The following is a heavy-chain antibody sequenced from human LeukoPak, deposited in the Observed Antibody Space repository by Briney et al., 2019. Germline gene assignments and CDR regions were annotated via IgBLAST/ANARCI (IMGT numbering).Heavy chain of an antibody. CDR3: ARDRSGTNGAWGYYYYMDV. J-gene: IGHJ6*03. D-gene: IGHD2-8*01. CDR1: VLTVSNNY. V-gene: IGHV3-53*01. Sequence: GGSLRLSCAASVLTVSNNYMCWVRQAPAQGLEWVSVIYSGGSTYYADSVKGRFTISRDNSKNTLYLQMNSLRAEDTAVYYCARDRSGTNGAWGYYYYMDVWGKGTTVTVSS. CDR2: IYSGGST.